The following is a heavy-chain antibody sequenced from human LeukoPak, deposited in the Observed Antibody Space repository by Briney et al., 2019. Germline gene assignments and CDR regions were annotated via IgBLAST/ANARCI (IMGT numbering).Heavy chain of an antibody. CDR2: IDSDGNIT. J-gene: IGHJ4*02. Sequence: GGSLSLSCAASGFTFSSYYIHWVRQAPGKGLVWVSRIDSDGNITTYADSVKGRFTISRDNAKNTLYLQMNSLRAEDTAVYYCARLPYDSSGYYDYWGQGTLVTVSS. V-gene: IGHV3-74*01. D-gene: IGHD3-22*01. CDR1: GFTFSSYY. CDR3: ARLPYDSSGYYDY.